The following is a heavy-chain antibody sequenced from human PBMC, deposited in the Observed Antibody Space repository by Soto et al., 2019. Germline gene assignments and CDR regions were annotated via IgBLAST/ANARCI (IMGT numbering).Heavy chain of an antibody. CDR3: ARVRFGEWGFAMDV. V-gene: IGHV3-11*01. D-gene: IGHD3-10*01. CDR2: ISSSGSSI. J-gene: IGHJ6*02. CDR1: GLTFSDCY. Sequence: QVQLVESGGGLVKPGGSLRLYCAASGLTFSDCYMNWIRQAPGKGLEWVSYISSSGSSINYAGSVKGRFTISRDNAKNSLYLQMNSLRAEDTAMYYCARVRFGEWGFAMDVWGQGTTVTVSS.